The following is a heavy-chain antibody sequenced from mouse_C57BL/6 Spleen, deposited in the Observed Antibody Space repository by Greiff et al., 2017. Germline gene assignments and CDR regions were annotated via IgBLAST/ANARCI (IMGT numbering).Heavy chain of an antibody. J-gene: IGHJ4*01. CDR3: ERSGSTGCGAMDY. CDR1: GYTFTSYW. Sequence: QVQLQQPGAELVKPGASVKLSCKASGYTFTSYWMQWVKQRPGQGLEWIGKIDPSDSYTNYNQKFKGKATLTVDTSSSTAYMQLSSLTSEDSAVYYGERSGSTGCGAMDYWGQGTSVTVSS. D-gene: IGHD3-2*02. V-gene: IGHV1-50*01. CDR2: IDPSDSYT.